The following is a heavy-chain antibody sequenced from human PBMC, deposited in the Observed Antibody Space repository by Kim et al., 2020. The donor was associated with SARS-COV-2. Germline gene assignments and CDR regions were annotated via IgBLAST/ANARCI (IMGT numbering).Heavy chain of an antibody. Sequence: SETLSLTCSVSGDSLNSGNYFWTWIRQHPGKGPEWIGYIYYSGRTYYTPSLASRITISRDTSKSQFSLKLSSVTAADTGVYFCARGLSPDSDPIWGTYKGDALDIWGQGTMVTVSS. D-gene: IGHD3-16*01. CDR1: GDSLNSGNYF. V-gene: IGHV4-31*03. CDR3: ARGLSPDSDPIWGTYKGDALDI. J-gene: IGHJ3*02. CDR2: IYYSGRT.